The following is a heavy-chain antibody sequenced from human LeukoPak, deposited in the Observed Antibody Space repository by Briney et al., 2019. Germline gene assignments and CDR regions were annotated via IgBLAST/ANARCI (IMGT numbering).Heavy chain of an antibody. Sequence: GASVTVSCKASGYTFTSYGISWVRQAPGQGLEWMGWISAYNGNTNYAQELQGRVTMTTDTSTSTAYMELRSLRSDDTAVYYCARDGLLWFGELLEGYFQHWGQGTLVTVSS. D-gene: IGHD3-10*01. CDR2: ISAYNGNT. CDR3: ARDGLLWFGELLEGYFQH. V-gene: IGHV1-18*01. CDR1: GYTFTSYG. J-gene: IGHJ1*01.